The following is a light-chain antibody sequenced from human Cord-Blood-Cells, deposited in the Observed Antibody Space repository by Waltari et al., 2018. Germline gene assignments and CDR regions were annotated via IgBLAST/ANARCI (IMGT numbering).Light chain of an antibody. CDR2: WAS. CDR3: QQYYSPPQTT. V-gene: IGKV4-1*01. Sequence: DVVMTQAPDSLAVSLGERATINCKSSQSVLYSSNNKNYLAWYQQKPRQPPKLLIYWASTRESGVPDRFSGSGSGTDFTLTISGLQAEDVAVYYCQQYYSPPQTTFGQGTKVEIK. CDR1: QSVLYSSNNKNY. J-gene: IGKJ1*01.